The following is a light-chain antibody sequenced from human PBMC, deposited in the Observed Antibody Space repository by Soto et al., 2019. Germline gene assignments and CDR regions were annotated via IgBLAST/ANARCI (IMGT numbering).Light chain of an antibody. Sequence: QSALTQPASVSGSPGQSITIPCTGTSSDVGSYNLVSWYQQHPDKAPRLMISEVTKRPSGVSDRFSGSKSGNTASLTISGLQSEDEADYYCCSYAGSSTLVFGGGTNLTVL. CDR1: SSDVGSYNL. V-gene: IGLV2-23*02. CDR2: EVT. CDR3: CSYAGSSTLV. J-gene: IGLJ3*02.